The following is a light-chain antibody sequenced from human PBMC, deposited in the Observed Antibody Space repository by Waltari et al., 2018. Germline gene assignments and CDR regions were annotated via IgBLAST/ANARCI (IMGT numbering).Light chain of an antibody. CDR1: SSNMGSDT. CDR2: NND. V-gene: IGLV1-44*01. CDR3: VTWDESLNGPV. Sequence: QSVLTQPPSASGAPGQRGTRPWSGSSSNMGSDTVKWYQQLPGTAPKLLIYNNDQRPSGFPDRFSGSKYGTSASLAISGLQSEDEADYYCVTWDESLNGPVFGGGTKLTVL. J-gene: IGLJ3*02.